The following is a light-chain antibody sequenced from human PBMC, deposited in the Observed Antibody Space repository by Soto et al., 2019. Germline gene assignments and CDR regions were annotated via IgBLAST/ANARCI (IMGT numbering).Light chain of an antibody. Sequence: SVLTRPPSVSGAAGQGVTISCTGSSSNIGAGYDVHWYQQLPGTAPKLLIYGNSNRPSGVPDRFSGSKSGTSASLAITGLQAEDEADYYCQSYDSSLSGYVFGTGTKVTVL. CDR3: QSYDSSLSGYV. V-gene: IGLV1-40*01. CDR1: SSNIGAGYD. J-gene: IGLJ1*01. CDR2: GNS.